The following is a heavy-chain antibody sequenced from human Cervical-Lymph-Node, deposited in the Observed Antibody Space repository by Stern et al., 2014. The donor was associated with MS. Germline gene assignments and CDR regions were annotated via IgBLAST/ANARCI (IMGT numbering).Heavy chain of an antibody. CDR1: GYTFISYN. CDR3: ARKPANNSFDY. J-gene: IGHJ4*02. Sequence: QLVQSGAEVKKPGASVKVSCKTSGYTFISYNIHWVRQAPGQGLEWMGAISPKIGNTDYAQNFKGRVSVTRDTSTTTVNMELSSLTSEDTAIYYCARKPANNSFDYWGQGTLVAVSS. CDR2: ISPKIGNT. V-gene: IGHV1-46*01.